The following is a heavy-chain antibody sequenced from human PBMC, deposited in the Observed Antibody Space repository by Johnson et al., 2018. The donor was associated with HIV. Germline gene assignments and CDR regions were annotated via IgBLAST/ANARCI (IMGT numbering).Heavy chain of an antibody. J-gene: IGHJ3*02. Sequence: VQLVESGGGLVQPGRSLRLSCAASGFTFDDYAIHWVRQAPGKGLEWVSGISWNSGNIGYADSVKGRFTISRDNAKNSLYLQMNSLRAEDTALYYCAKDLTAGGSRGNAAFDIWGQGTMVTVSS. V-gene: IGHV3-9*01. D-gene: IGHD6-13*01. CDR3: AKDLTAGGSRGNAAFDI. CDR2: ISWNSGNI. CDR1: GFTFDDYA.